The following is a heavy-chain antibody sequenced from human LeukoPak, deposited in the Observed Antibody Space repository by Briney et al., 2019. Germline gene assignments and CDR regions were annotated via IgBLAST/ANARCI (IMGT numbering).Heavy chain of an antibody. CDR3: AKRIQSAMATGY. CDR1: GFTVSSYY. Sequence: PGGSLRLSCAVSGFTVSSYYMSWVRQAPGKGLEWVSDINGSGGSTYYADSVKGRFTISRDNSKNTLYLQMNSLRAEDTAVYYCAKRIQSAMATGYWGQGTLVTVSS. CDR2: INGSGGST. D-gene: IGHD5-18*01. V-gene: IGHV3-23*01. J-gene: IGHJ4*02.